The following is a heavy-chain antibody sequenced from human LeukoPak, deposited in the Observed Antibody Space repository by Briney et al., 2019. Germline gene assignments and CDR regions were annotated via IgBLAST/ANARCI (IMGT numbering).Heavy chain of an antibody. D-gene: IGHD2-2*01. CDR2: INPSGGST. CDR3: ARSIVVVPAASPSDY. Sequence: GASVKVSCKASGYTFTSYYMHWVGQAPGQGLEWMGIINPSGGSTSYAQKFQGRVTMTRDTSTSTVYMELSSLRSEDTAVYYCARSIVVVPAASPSDYWGQGTLVTVSS. V-gene: IGHV1-46*01. CDR1: GYTFTSYY. J-gene: IGHJ4*02.